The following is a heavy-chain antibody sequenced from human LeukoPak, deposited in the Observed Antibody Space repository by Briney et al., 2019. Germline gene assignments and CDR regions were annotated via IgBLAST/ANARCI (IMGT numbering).Heavy chain of an antibody. CDR1: GFTFSSYS. Sequence: GGSLRLSCAASGFTFSSYSMNWVRQAPGKGLEWVSYISSSSSTIYYADSVKGRFTISRDHAKNSLYLQMNSLRAEDTAVYYCARGSGYLDYWGQGTLVTVSS. V-gene: IGHV3-48*04. CDR3: ARGSGYLDY. J-gene: IGHJ4*02. CDR2: ISSSSSTI.